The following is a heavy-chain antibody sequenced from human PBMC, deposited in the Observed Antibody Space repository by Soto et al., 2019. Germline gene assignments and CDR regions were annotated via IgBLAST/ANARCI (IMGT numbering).Heavy chain of an antibody. V-gene: IGHV5-51*01. Sequence: VPLKDSCRGSGDRFTSYWSACVGQMTGKGLEWMAIINPGDSETKYSPSFQGQVTISADKSINTAYLQWSSLKASDTAMYYCARHATYYDILSGYYFDYRGQGTQLTVSS. CDR2: INPGDSET. J-gene: IGHJ4*02. D-gene: IGHD3-9*01. CDR3: ARHATYYDILSGYYFDY. CDR1: GDRFTSYW.